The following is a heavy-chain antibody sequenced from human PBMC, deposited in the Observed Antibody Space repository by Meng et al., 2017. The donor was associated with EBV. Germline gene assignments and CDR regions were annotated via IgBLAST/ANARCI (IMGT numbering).Heavy chain of an antibody. CDR1: GGPFSSYA. J-gene: IGHJ4*02. V-gene: IGHV1-69*06. CDR2: IIPIFGTA. CDR3: ARAEIAAAGRLDY. D-gene: IGHD6-13*01. Sequence: VQPGQSGGDVYKPGSPVKGSCKDTGGPFSSYAISWLRQAPGPGLEWMGGIIPIFGTANYAQKFQGIVTITADKSTSTAYMELSRLRSEDTAVYYCARAEIAAAGRLDYWGQGTLVTVSS.